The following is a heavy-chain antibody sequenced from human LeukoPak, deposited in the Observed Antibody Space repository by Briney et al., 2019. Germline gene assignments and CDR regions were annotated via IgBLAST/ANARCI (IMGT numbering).Heavy chain of an antibody. D-gene: IGHD3-3*01. J-gene: IGHJ4*02. Sequence: GRSLRLSCAASGFIFSTYGLHWVRQAPGKGLEWVAVIAYDGSHKYYADSVKGRNTISRDNSKNTLYLQMNSLRAEDTAVYYCARDSGSAYYGVDFWGQGTLVTVSS. V-gene: IGHV3-30*03. CDR3: ARDSGSAYYGVDF. CDR2: IAYDGSHK. CDR1: GFIFSTYG.